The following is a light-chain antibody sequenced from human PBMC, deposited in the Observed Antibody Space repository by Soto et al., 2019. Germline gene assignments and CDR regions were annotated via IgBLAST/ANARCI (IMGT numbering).Light chain of an antibody. CDR2: DVT. CDR1: SSDGGGYNS. CDR3: SSFTSSNTYV. Sequence: QSVLTQPASVSGSPGQSITISCTGTSSDGGGYNSVSWYRQDPGKASKLMIYDVTNRPSGVSNRFSGSKSSNTATLNISKLQAEDEADYYCSSFTSSNTYVVGTGTKVTVL. V-gene: IGLV2-14*01. J-gene: IGLJ1*01.